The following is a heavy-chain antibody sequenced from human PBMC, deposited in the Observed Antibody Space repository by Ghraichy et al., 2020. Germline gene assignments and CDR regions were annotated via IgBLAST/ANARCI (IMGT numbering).Heavy chain of an antibody. J-gene: IGHJ5*02. Sequence: GESLNISCAASGFTFSSYEMNWVRQAPGKGLEWVSYISSSGSTIYYADSVKGRFTISRDNAKNSLYLQMNSLRAEDTAVYYCARFDVAAADNWFDPWGQGTLVTVSS. CDR3: ARFDVAAADNWFDP. CDR2: ISSSGSTI. CDR1: GFTFSSYE. V-gene: IGHV3-48*03. D-gene: IGHD6-13*01.